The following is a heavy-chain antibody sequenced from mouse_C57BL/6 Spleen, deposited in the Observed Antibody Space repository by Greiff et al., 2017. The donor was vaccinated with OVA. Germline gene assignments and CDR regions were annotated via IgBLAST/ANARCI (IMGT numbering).Heavy chain of an antibody. V-gene: IGHV5-9*01. CDR2: ISGGGGNT. Sequence: EVHLVESGGGLVKPGGSLKLSCAASGFTFSSYTMSWVRQTPEKRLEWVATISGGGGNTYYPDSVKGRFTISRDNAKNTLYLQMSSLRSEDTALYYCARSSYDYSTWFAYWGQGTLVTVSA. D-gene: IGHD2-4*01. CDR1: GFTFSSYT. CDR3: ARSSYDYSTWFAY. J-gene: IGHJ3*01.